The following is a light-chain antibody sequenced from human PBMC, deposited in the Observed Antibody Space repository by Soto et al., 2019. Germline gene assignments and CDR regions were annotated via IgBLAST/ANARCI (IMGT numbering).Light chain of an antibody. CDR2: GAS. V-gene: IGKV3-20*01. J-gene: IGKJ2*01. CDR3: QQFGSSIPHT. CDR1: QVIGSRY. Sequence: IVMTQSPGTLSLSPGERATISCRASQVIGSRYLAWYHQNSGQAPRLLIYGASSRATGIPDRFSGSGSGTDFTLTISRLEPEDFGVYYCQQFGSSIPHTFGQGTKLAIK.